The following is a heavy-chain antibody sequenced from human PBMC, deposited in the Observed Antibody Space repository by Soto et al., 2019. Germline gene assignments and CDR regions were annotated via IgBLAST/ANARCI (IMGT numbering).Heavy chain of an antibody. CDR3: ARVRFGELV. Sequence: EVQLLESGGGLVQPGESLRLSCAASGLTFSSYAMSWVRQAPGKGLEWVSIIGVGGGDRYYPESVKGRFTISRDNSRDTLYLEMNSLRDEDTAVCYWARVRFGELVWGQGTLVTVSS. V-gene: IGHV3-23*01. J-gene: IGHJ4*02. CDR1: GLTFSSYA. D-gene: IGHD3-10*01. CDR2: IGVGGGDR.